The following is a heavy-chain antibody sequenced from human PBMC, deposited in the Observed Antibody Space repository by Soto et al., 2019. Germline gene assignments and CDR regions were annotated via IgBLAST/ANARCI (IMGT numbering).Heavy chain of an antibody. D-gene: IGHD6-13*01. CDR2: INHSGST. J-gene: IGHJ6*04. V-gene: IGHV4-34*01. Sequence: PSETLSLTCAVYGGSFSGYYWSWIRQPPGKGLEWIGEINHSGSTNYNPSLKSRVTISVDTSKNQFSLKLSSVTAADTAVYYCARGRQLDYYYYGMDVWGKGTKVTVSS. CDR3: ARGRQLDYYYYGMDV. CDR1: GGSFSGYY.